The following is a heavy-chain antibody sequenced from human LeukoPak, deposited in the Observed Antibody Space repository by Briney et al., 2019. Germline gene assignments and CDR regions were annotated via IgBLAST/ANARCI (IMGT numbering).Heavy chain of an antibody. CDR1: GFTFSSYA. Sequence: GGSLRLSCAASGFTFSSYAMHWVRQAPGKGLEWVGVISYDGSNKYYADSVKGRFTISRDNSKNTLYLQMNSLRAEDTAVYYCARNLYCSSTSCYIYYYYGMDVCGQGTTVTVSS. V-gene: IGHV3-30-3*01. D-gene: IGHD2-2*01. CDR2: ISYDGSNK. J-gene: IGHJ6*02. CDR3: ARNLYCSSTSCYIYYYYGMDV.